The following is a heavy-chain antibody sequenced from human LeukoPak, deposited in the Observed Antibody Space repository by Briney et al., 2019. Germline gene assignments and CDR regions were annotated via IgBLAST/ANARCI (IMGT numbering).Heavy chain of an antibody. Sequence: ASVKVSCKASGYTFTGYYMHWVRQAPGQGLEWMRWINPNSGGTNYAQKLQGRVTMTTDTSTSTAYMELRSLRSDDTAVYYCARDLTMTAEIPGGWGQGTLVTVSS. J-gene: IGHJ4*02. CDR3: ARDLTMTAEIPGG. D-gene: IGHD3-22*01. CDR2: INPNSGGT. V-gene: IGHV1-2*02. CDR1: GYTFTGYY.